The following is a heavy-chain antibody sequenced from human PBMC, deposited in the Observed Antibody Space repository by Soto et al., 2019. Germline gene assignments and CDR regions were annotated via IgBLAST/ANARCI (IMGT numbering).Heavy chain of an antibody. CDR3: AKDFDFWSGYYTGRWFDP. V-gene: IGHV3-30*18. Sequence: GGSLRLSCAASGFTFSSYGMHWVRQAPGKGLEWVAVISYDGSNKYYADSVKGRFTISRDNSKNTLYLQMNSLRAEDTAVYYCAKDFDFWSGYYTGRWFDPWGQGTLVTVSS. CDR2: ISYDGSNK. D-gene: IGHD3-3*01. CDR1: GFTFSSYG. J-gene: IGHJ5*02.